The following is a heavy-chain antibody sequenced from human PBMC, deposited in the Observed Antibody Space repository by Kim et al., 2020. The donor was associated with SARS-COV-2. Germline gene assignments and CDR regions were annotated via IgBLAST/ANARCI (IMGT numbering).Heavy chain of an antibody. J-gene: IGHJ4*02. CDR2: IDGSDVTT. D-gene: IGHD2-21*01. CDR1: GFTFFGHA. CDR3: LKGGWGWIWDY. V-gene: IGHV3-23*01. Sequence: GGSLRLSCTTSGFTFFGHAMSWVRQAPGKGLEWVSSIDGSDVTTYYVDSVKGRFSISRDDSRNTLYLQMSALRADDTATYYCLKGGWGWIWDYWGQGTLV.